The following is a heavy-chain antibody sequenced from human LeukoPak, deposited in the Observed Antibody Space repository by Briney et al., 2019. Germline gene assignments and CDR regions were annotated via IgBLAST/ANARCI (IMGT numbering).Heavy chain of an antibody. CDR3: AKTGHSSGYYRTPLDY. D-gene: IGHD3-22*01. J-gene: IGHJ4*02. Sequence: GGSLRLSCAASGFTFSSYAMHWVRQAPGKGLEWVAVISYDGSNKYYADSVKGRFTISRDNSKNTLYLQMNSLRAEDTAVYYCAKTGHSSGYYRTPLDYWGQGTLVTVSS. CDR2: ISYDGSNK. CDR1: GFTFSSYA. V-gene: IGHV3-30-3*02.